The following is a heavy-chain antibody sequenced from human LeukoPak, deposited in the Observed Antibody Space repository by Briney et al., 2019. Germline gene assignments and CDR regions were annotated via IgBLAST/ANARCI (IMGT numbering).Heavy chain of an antibody. CDR3: ARETTDYSFDY. Sequence: SETLSLTCTVSGGSISSGGYYWSWIRQPPGKGLEWIGYIYHSGSTYYNPSLKSRVTISVDRSKNQFSLKLSSVTAADTAVYYCARETTDYSFDYWGQGTLVTVSS. V-gene: IGHV4-30-2*01. CDR2: IYHSGST. J-gene: IGHJ4*02. CDR1: GGSISSGGYY. D-gene: IGHD1-14*01.